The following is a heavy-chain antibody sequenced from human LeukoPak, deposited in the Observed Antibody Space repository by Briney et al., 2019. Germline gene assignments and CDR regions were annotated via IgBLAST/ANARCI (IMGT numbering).Heavy chain of an antibody. J-gene: IGHJ4*02. Sequence: PGGSLRLSCAASGFTFSSYAMHWVRQAPGKGLEYVSAISSNGGSTYYANSVKGRFTISRDNSKNTLYLQMGSLRAEDMAVYYCARANKFWSGYYLDYWGQGTLVTVSS. CDR3: ARANKFWSGYYLDY. CDR1: GFTFSSYA. CDR2: ISSNGGST. D-gene: IGHD3-3*01. V-gene: IGHV3-64*01.